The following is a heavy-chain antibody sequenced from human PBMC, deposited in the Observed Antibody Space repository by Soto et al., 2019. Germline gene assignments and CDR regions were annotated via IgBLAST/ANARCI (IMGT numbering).Heavy chain of an antibody. CDR1: GFTFSSYS. Sequence: PGGSLRLSCAASGFTFSSYSMNWVRQAPGKGLEWVSYISSSSSTIYYADSVKGRFTISRDNAKNSLYLQMNSLRVGDTAVYYCASSLYQRSSYYYMDVWGTGTTVTVSS. J-gene: IGHJ6*03. D-gene: IGHD6-25*01. CDR3: ASSLYQRSSYYYMDV. V-gene: IGHV3-48*01. CDR2: ISSSSSTI.